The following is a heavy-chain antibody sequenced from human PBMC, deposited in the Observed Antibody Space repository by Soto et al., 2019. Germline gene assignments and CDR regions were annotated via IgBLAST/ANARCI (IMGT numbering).Heavy chain of an antibody. Sequence: PGGPLRLSCAASGFTFSSYAMHWVRQAPGKGLEWVAVISYDGSNKYYADSVKGRFTISRDNSKNTLYLQMNSLRAEDTAVYYCARARGYSYRNGAIDYWGQGTLVTV. V-gene: IGHV3-30-3*01. CDR3: ARARGYSYRNGAIDY. CDR2: ISYDGSNK. CDR1: GFTFSSYA. D-gene: IGHD5-18*01. J-gene: IGHJ4*02.